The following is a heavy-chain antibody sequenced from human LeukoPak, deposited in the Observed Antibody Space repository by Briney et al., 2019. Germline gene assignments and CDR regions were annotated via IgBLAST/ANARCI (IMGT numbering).Heavy chain of an antibody. Sequence: SVKVSCKASGNSISNYAVSWVRQAPGQGFEWMGGIIPIFGTADYAQKFQGRVTITADQSTSTTYMALSSLKSEDTATYYCTTRACHAAGCSSSFYGLHFWGQGTTVSVSS. V-gene: IGHV1-69*13. CDR3: TTRACHAAGCSSSFYGLHF. D-gene: IGHD2-15*01. J-gene: IGHJ6*02. CDR2: IIPIFGTA. CDR1: GNSISNYA.